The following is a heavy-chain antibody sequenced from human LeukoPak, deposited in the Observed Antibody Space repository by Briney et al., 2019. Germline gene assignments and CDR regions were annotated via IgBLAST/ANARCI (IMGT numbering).Heavy chain of an antibody. Sequence: TPSETLSLTCTVSGVSVSSGSYYWRWIRQPPGKGLEWIVYIYYSGSTNYNPSLESQVTISVDRSKNQFSLKLSSVTAADTAVYYCARETYGDLPDYWGQGTLVTVSS. D-gene: IGHD4-17*01. V-gene: IGHV4-61*01. CDR1: GVSVSSGSYY. CDR3: ARETYGDLPDY. J-gene: IGHJ4*02. CDR2: IYYSGST.